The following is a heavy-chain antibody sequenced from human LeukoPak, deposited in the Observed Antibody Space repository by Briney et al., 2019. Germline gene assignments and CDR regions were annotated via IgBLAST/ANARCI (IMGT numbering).Heavy chain of an antibody. CDR3: ARVPYTYSSSSSTFDY. Sequence: SVKVSGKASGGTFSSYTISWVRQAPGHGGEWMGRIIPILGIANYAQKFPGRVTITADKSTSPVYMELSSLRSEDTAVYYCARVPYTYSSSSSTFDYWGQGTLVTVSS. V-gene: IGHV1-69*02. D-gene: IGHD6-6*01. J-gene: IGHJ4*02. CDR1: GGTFSSYT. CDR2: IIPILGIA.